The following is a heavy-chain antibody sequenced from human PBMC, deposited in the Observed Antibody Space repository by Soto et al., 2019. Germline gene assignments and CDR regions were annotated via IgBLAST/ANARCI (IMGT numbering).Heavy chain of an antibody. CDR2: ISAYNGNT. J-gene: IGHJ4*02. V-gene: IGHV1-18*01. CDR3: ARAPRTMVRGVIILEADY. D-gene: IGHD3-10*01. CDR1: GYTFTSYG. Sequence: ASVKVSCKASGYTFTSYGISWVRQAHGQGLEWMGWISAYNGNTNYAQKLQGRVTMTTDTSTSTAYMELRSLRSDDTAVYYCARAPRTMVRGVIILEADYWGQGTLVTVSS.